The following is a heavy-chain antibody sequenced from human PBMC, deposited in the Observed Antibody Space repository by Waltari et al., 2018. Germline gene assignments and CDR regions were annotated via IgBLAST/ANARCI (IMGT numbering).Heavy chain of an antibody. CDR2: INTSAST. D-gene: IGHD3-22*01. Sequence: QVQLQESGPGLVKPSETLSLTCRVSGGSISSYDWNWIRQSAGKGLEWIGRINTSASTNSNPSLKSRVTMSVGTSKNQFSLKLTAVTAADTAVYYCARGITVIVADYYFYSMDVWGQGTTVTISS. V-gene: IGHV4-4*07. CDR3: ARGITVIVADYYFYSMDV. CDR1: GGSISSYD. J-gene: IGHJ6*03.